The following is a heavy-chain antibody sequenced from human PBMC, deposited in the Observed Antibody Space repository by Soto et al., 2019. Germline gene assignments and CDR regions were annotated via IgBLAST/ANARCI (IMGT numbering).Heavy chain of an antibody. Sequence: QVQLVESGGGVVQPGRSLRLSCAASGFTFSSYGMHWVRQAPGKGLEWVAVIWYDGTNTYYADSVRGRFTISRDNSKNTLYLQMNSLRAEDTAVYNCARDRGGPPLLYFDGMDVWGQGTTVTVSS. CDR3: ARDRGGPPLLYFDGMDV. CDR2: IWYDGTNT. J-gene: IGHJ6*02. D-gene: IGHD2-15*01. CDR1: GFTFSSYG. V-gene: IGHV3-33*01.